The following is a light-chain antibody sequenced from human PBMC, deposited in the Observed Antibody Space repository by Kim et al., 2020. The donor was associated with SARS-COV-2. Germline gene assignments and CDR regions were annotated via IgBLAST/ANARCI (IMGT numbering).Light chain of an antibody. Sequence: DIQMTQSPSTLSASVGDRVTITCRASQSISSWLAWYQLKPGKAPKLLIYKASSLESGVPSRFSGSGSGTEFTLTISSLQPDDFATYYCQQYNSYSPLTFGGGTKVDIK. CDR3: QQYNSYSPLT. V-gene: IGKV1-5*03. CDR1: QSISSW. J-gene: IGKJ4*01. CDR2: KAS.